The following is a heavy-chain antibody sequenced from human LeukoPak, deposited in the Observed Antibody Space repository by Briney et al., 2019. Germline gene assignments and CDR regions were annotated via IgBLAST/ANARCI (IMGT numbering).Heavy chain of an antibody. CDR2: IRYDGSNK. CDR3: AKGLGFFPRFYDFDY. Sequence: PGGCLRLSCAASGFTFSSYGMHWVRQAPGKGLEWVAFIRYDGSNKYYADSVKGRFTISRDNSKNTLYLQMNSLRAEDTAVYYCAKGLGFFPRFYDFDYWGQGTLVTLSS. D-gene: IGHD3-3*01. CDR1: GFTFSSYG. V-gene: IGHV3-30*02. J-gene: IGHJ4*02.